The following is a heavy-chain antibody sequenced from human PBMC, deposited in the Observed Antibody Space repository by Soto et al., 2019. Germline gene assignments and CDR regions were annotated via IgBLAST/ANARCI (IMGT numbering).Heavy chain of an antibody. CDR1: GFTVTRNY. Sequence: QLVESGGGLIQPGGSLRLSCAASGFTVTRNYMTWVRLAPGKGLECVSTIHTGGKTYYTDYVKGRFTVSRDESKNTLFLQMSTLRVEDSGVYYCATGGSKRVRGAIVEVFHLEFWGRGTVVTVSS. CDR2: IHTGGKT. CDR3: ATGGSKRVRGAIVEVFHLEF. V-gene: IGHV3-53*02. J-gene: IGHJ4*02. D-gene: IGHD3-10*01.